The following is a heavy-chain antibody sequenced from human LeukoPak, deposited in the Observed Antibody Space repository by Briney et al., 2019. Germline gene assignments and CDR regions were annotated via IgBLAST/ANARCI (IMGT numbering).Heavy chain of an antibody. V-gene: IGHV4-4*07. CDR2: IYTSGST. CDR1: GGSISGYY. J-gene: IGHJ3*01. Sequence: SETLSLTCTASGGSISGYYLSWIRQPAGKGLEWIARIYTSGSTNYNPSLKSRVTMSVDTSKNQFSLKMNSVTAADTAVYYCARDGWLQFGVFDVWGQGTMVTVSS. D-gene: IGHD5-24*01. CDR3: ARDGWLQFGVFDV.